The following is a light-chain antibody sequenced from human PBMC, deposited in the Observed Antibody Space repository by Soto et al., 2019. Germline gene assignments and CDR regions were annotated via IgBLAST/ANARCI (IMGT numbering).Light chain of an antibody. CDR2: GAS. CDR3: QQYGSLLTWT. V-gene: IGKV3-20*01. Sequence: EIVLTQSPGTLSLSPGERATLSCRASQSVSSSYLAWYQQKPGQAPRLLIYGASSRATGSPDRFSGSGSETDFTLNISRLEPEDFAVYYCQQYGSLLTWTFGQGTKVDIK. CDR1: QSVSSSY. J-gene: IGKJ1*01.